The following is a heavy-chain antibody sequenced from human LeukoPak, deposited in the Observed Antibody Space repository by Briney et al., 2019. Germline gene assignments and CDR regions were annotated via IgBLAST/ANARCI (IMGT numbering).Heavy chain of an antibody. Sequence: SETLSLTCTVSGGSISSGSYFWSWIRQPAGKGLEWIGRIDASGSTDYNPSLKSRVTISVDTSKNQFSLKLTSVTDADTAVYYCARDRGSSGWNDYWGQGTLVTVSS. CDR2: IDASGST. J-gene: IGHJ4*02. D-gene: IGHD6-19*01. CDR3: ARDRGSSGWNDY. CDR1: GGSISSGSYF. V-gene: IGHV4-61*02.